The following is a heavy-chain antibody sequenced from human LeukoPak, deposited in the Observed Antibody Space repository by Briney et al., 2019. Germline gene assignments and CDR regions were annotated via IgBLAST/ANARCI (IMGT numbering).Heavy chain of an antibody. CDR2: ISSSSSYI. Sequence: GSLRLSCAASGFTFSSYSMNWVRQAPGKGLEWVSSISSSSSYIYYADSVKGRFTISRDNAKNSLYLQMNSLRAEDTAVYYCAREARNYYDSSGYGRDAFDIWGQGTMVTVSS. CDR3: AREARNYYDSSGYGRDAFDI. CDR1: GFTFSSYS. J-gene: IGHJ3*02. V-gene: IGHV3-21*01. D-gene: IGHD3-22*01.